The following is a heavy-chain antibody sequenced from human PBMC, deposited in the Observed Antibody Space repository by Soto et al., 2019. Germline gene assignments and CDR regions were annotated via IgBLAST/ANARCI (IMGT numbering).Heavy chain of an antibody. Sequence: QVQLVQSGAEVKKPGSSVKVSCKASGGTFSSYTISWVRQAPGQGLEWMGRIIPILGIANYAQKFQGRVTITADKSTSTAYMELSSLRSEDTAVYYCASLDLSHNWFDPWGQGTLVTVSS. CDR2: IIPILGIA. D-gene: IGHD3-3*01. V-gene: IGHV1-69*02. J-gene: IGHJ5*02. CDR1: GGTFSSYT. CDR3: ASLDLSHNWFDP.